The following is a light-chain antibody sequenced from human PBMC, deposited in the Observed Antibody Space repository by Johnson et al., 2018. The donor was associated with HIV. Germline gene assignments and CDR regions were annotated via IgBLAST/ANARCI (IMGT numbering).Light chain of an antibody. CDR2: DNN. J-gene: IGLJ1*01. Sequence: QLVLTQPPSVSAAPGQKVTISCSGSSSNIGNNYVSWYQHLPGTAPKLLIYDNNKRPSGIPDRFSGSKSGTSATLGITGLQTGDEADYYCGTWDSGLGAVYVFGPGTKVTVL. CDR3: GTWDSGLGAVYV. CDR1: SSNIGNNY. V-gene: IGLV1-51*01.